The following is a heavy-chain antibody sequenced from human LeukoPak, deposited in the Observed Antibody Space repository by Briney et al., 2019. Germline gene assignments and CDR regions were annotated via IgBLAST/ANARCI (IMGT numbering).Heavy chain of an antibody. CDR3: ARGRLSLFRAMATTYYFDY. CDR2: VFHGRPT. D-gene: IGHD3-16*01. V-gene: IGHV4-38-2*02. Sequence: PSETLSLTCTVSGYSIRTGYYWGWIRQPPGKGLEWFGRVFHGRPTYYNPSLKSRVTISIDTSKNQFSLKLSSVTAADTAVYYCARGRLSLFRAMATTYYFDYWGQGTLVTVSS. J-gene: IGHJ4*02. CDR1: GYSIRTGYY.